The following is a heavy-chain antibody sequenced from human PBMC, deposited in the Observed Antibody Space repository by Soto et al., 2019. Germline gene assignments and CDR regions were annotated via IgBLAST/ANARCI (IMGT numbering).Heavy chain of an antibody. CDR3: AKDMFQGFDY. CDR1: GFTFDDYA. CDR2: ISWNSNTI. J-gene: IGHJ4*02. Sequence: EVQLVESGGGLVQPGRSLRLSCAASGFTFDDYAMHWVRQAPGKGLEWVSGISWNSNTIDYADSVKGRFTISRDNAKNSLYLQMNSLRAEDTALYYCAKDMFQGFDYWGQGTLVTVSS. V-gene: IGHV3-9*01.